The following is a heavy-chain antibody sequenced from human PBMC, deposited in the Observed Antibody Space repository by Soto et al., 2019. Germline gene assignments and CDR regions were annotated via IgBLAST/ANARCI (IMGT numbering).Heavy chain of an antibody. J-gene: IGHJ5*02. CDR2: IRSKAYGGTT. V-gene: IGHV3-49*03. CDR3: TRDLDIVVLVAASDWFDP. D-gene: IGHD2-15*01. CDR1: GFTFCDYA. Sequence: GGSLRLSCTASGFTFCDYAMSWFRQAPGKGLEWVGFIRSKAYGGTTEYAASVKGRFTISRDDSKSIAYLQMNSLKTEDTAVYYCTRDLDIVVLVAASDWFDPWGQGTLVTVSS.